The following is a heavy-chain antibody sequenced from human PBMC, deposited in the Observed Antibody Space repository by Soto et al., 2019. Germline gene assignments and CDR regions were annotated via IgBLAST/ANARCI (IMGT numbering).Heavy chain of an antibody. CDR3: ARVFPGWYRYFDN. V-gene: IGHV3-48*01. Sequence: PSWCLGLSCAAAGGRFRSDSMNWVRQAPGKGLEWVSYISSSSSTIYYADSVKGRFTISRDNAKNSLYLQMNSLRAEDTAVYYCARVFPGWYRYFDNGGQGTLVTVSS. D-gene: IGHD6-19*01. J-gene: IGHJ4*02. CDR2: ISSSSSTI. CDR1: GGRFRSDS.